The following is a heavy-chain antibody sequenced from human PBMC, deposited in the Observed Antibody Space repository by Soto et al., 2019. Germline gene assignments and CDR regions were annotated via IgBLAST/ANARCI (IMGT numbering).Heavy chain of an antibody. CDR1: GGSIISSSYY. Sequence: SEIVSVKCTVSGGSIISSSYYWGWIRQPPGKGLEWIGSIYYSGSTYYNPSLKSRVTISVDTSKSQFSLKLSSVTAADTAVYYCTCIFSGGYGYGFYYYGMDVWGQGTTVTVSS. D-gene: IGHD5-18*01. CDR3: TCIFSGGYGYGFYYYGMDV. CDR2: IYYSGST. V-gene: IGHV4-39*01. J-gene: IGHJ6*02.